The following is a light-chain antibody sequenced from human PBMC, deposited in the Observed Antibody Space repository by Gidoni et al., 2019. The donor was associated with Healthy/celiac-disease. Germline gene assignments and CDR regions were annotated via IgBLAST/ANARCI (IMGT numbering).Light chain of an antibody. CDR2: KDL. Sequence: SSELTQPPSVSVSPGPTARITCSGDALPKQYAYWYQQKPGLAPGIVIYKDLERHSGIPERFAVSSSGTTVTLTISGVQAEDEADYYCQSADSSGTYSWVFGGGTKLTVL. J-gene: IGLJ3*02. CDR1: ALPKQY. CDR3: QSADSSGTYSWV. V-gene: IGLV3-25*03.